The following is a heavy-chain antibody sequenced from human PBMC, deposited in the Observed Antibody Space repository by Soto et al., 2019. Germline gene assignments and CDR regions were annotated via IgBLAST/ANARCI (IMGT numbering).Heavy chain of an antibody. D-gene: IGHD1-26*01. CDR3: AREYGGSRVFDY. J-gene: IGHJ4*02. CDR2: INPSADTT. Sequence: QVQLVQSGAEVNKPGASVKVSCKTSGYSFTNYFIHWVRQAPGQGLEWMGIINPSADTTNYAQKCQGRGTVTRYTSTSTVYMELRSLISEDTAVYFCAREYGGSRVFDYWGQGTLVTVSS. CDR1: GYSFTNYF. V-gene: IGHV1-46*01.